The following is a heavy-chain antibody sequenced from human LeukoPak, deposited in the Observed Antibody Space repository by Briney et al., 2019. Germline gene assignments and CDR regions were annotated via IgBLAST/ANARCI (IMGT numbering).Heavy chain of an antibody. V-gene: IGHV4-34*01. Sequence: PSETLSLTCAVYGGSFSGYYWSWIRQPPGKGLEWIGEINHSGSTNYNPSLKSRVTISVDTSKNQFSLKLSSVTAADTAVYYCARGGRVGYGMDVWGQGTTVTVSS. CDR1: GGSFSGYY. CDR2: INHSGST. CDR3: ARGGRVGYGMDV. J-gene: IGHJ6*02.